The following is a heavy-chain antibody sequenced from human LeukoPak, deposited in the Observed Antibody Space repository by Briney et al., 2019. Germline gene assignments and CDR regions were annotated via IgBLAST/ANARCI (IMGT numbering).Heavy chain of an antibody. V-gene: IGHV1-2*02. D-gene: IGHD2-15*01. CDR3: ARGGYCSGGSCYPDAFDI. CDR1: GYTFTGYY. J-gene: IGHJ3*02. Sequence: ASVKVSCKASGYTFTGYYMHWVRQAPGQGLEWMGWINPNSGGTNYAQKLQGRVTMTTDTSTSTAYMELRSLRSDDTAVYYCARGGYCSGGSCYPDAFDIWGQGTMVTVSS. CDR2: INPNSGGT.